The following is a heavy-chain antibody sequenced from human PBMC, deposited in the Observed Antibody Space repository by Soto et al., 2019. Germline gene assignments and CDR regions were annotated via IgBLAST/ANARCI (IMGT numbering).Heavy chain of an antibody. V-gene: IGHV3-15*07. CDR2: IKTNTEGGTT. Sequence: EVHLVESGGGFIYPGGSLRLSCAASGLTISNAWMNWVRQAPGKGLEWVGRIKTNTEGGTTDYAAAVKGRFTVSRDDSKHTLYLQMNSLNTEDTAVYYCTTGSVEGVWGQGTTVTVSS. CDR3: TTGSVEGV. CDR1: GLTISNAW. J-gene: IGHJ6*02. D-gene: IGHD2-15*01.